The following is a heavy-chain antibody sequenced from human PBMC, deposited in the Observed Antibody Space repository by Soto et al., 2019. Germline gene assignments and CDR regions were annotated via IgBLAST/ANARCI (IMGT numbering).Heavy chain of an antibody. CDR1: SNSFSRTISF. CDR3: TRRVRSTGLLDY. V-gene: IGHV4-39*07. D-gene: IGHD4-4*01. J-gene: IGHJ4*02. CDR2: VYYTGST. Sequence: SETVSLTCTISSNSFSRTISFSAWFPPPPGKNLEWIVSVYYTGSTYYNSSLKSRVSISIDTSKNQFSLSLNSVTAADTAVYYCTRRVRSTGLLDYWGQGALVTVSS.